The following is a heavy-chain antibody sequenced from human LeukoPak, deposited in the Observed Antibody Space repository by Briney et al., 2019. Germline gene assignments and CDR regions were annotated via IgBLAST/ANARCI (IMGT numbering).Heavy chain of an antibody. CDR2: IYYSGST. CDR3: ARTRYYYNSRSYGAPYYFDY. Sequence: SETLSLTCTVSGGSISSNSYYWGWIRQPPGKGLEWIGSIYYSGSTYYNPSLKSRVTISVDTSKNQFSLKLSSVTAADTAVYYCARTRYYYNSRSYGAPYYFDYWGQGTLVTVSS. CDR1: GGSISSNSYY. J-gene: IGHJ4*02. D-gene: IGHD3-10*01. V-gene: IGHV4-39*01.